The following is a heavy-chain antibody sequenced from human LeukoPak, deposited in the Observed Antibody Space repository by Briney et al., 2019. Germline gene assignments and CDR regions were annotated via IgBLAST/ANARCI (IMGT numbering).Heavy chain of an antibody. CDR3: ASLPTFRGYSYGARDY. CDR1: GYTFTSYD. CDR2: MNPNSGNT. D-gene: IGHD5-18*01. Sequence: ASVKVSCKASGYTFTSYDINWVRQATGQGLEWMGWMNPNSGNTGYAQKFQGRVTMTRNTSISTAYMELSSLRSEDTAVYYCASLPTFRGYSYGARDYWGQGTLVTVSS. J-gene: IGHJ4*02. V-gene: IGHV1-8*01.